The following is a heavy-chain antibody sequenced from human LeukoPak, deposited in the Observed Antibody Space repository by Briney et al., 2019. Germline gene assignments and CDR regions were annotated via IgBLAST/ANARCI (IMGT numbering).Heavy chain of an antibody. CDR2: ISSSSSTI. J-gene: IGHJ4*02. Sequence: GSLRLSCAASGFTVSSNYMSWVRQAPGKGLEWVSYISSSSSTIYYADSVKGRLTISRDNAKNSLYLQMNSLRDEDTAVYYCARDEEYDFWSGYYVYWGQGTLVTVSS. CDR3: ARDEEYDFWSGYYVY. CDR1: GFTVSSNY. D-gene: IGHD3-3*01. V-gene: IGHV3-48*02.